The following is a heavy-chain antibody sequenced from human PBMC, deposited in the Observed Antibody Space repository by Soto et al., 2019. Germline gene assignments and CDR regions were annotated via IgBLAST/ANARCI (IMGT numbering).Heavy chain of an antibody. J-gene: IGHJ4*02. CDR3: AKGAGYSYGLVYDY. CDR2: ISWNSGSI. Sequence: SLRLSCAASVFTCDDYAMHWFRQAPGKGLEWVSGISWNSGSIGYADPVKGRFTISRDNAKNSLYLQMNSLRAEDTALYYCAKGAGYSYGLVYDYWGQGTLVTVSS. CDR1: VFTCDDYA. V-gene: IGHV3-9*01. D-gene: IGHD5-18*01.